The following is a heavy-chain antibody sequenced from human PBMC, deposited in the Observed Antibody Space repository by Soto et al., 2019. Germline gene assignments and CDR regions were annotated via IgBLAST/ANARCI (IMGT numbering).Heavy chain of an antibody. D-gene: IGHD3-16*02. CDR1: GGTFSSYA. V-gene: IGHV1-69*06. Sequence: ASVKVSCKASGGTFSSYAISWVRQAPGQGLEWMGGIIPIFGTANYAQKFQGRVTITADKSTSTAYMELSSLRSEDTAVYYCARAGPYDYVWGSYHFDYWGQGTLVTVS. J-gene: IGHJ4*02. CDR2: IIPIFGTA. CDR3: ARAGPYDYVWGSYHFDY.